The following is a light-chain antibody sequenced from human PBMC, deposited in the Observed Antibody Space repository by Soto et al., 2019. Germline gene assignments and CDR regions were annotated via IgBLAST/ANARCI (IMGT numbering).Light chain of an antibody. CDR1: QSVRNY. CDR3: QHYGYPQWT. J-gene: IGKJ1*01. Sequence: EIVLTQSPATLSLSPGGRATLSCRASQSVRNYLAWYQQKPGQAPRLLIYDASNRATGIPARFSGSGSGTDFTLTISSLQPEDFAVYYCQHYGYPQWTFGRGTKVDIK. V-gene: IGKV3-11*01. CDR2: DAS.